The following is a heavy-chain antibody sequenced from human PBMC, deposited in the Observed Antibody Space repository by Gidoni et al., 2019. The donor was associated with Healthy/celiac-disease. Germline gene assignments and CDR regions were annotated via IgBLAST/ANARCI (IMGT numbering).Heavy chain of an antibody. CDR1: GFTFSNDW. V-gene: IGHV3-15*01. CDR3: TLEYYYDSSGYYKDAFDI. Sequence: EVQLVESGGGLVKPGGSLRLSCAASGFTFSNDWMSWVRQAPGKGLEWVGRIKSKTDGGTTDYAAAVKGRFTISRDDSKNTLYLQMNSLKTEDTAVYYCTLEYYYDSSGYYKDAFDIWGQGTMVTVSS. J-gene: IGHJ3*02. D-gene: IGHD3-22*01. CDR2: IKSKTDGGTT.